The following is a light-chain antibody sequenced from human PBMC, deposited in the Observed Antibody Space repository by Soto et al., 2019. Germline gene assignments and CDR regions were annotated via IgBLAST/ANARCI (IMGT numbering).Light chain of an antibody. CDR2: ATS. J-gene: IGKJ4*01. Sequence: DIPMTQSPSSVSASVGDRVIITCRASQDLSRWLAWYQQKAGKAPQLLIYATSTLQSGVPSRFSVSGSGTEFTRTISSLQPEDFATYYCQQANSFPHTLGGGTRVEIK. CDR3: QQANSFPHT. V-gene: IGKV1-12*01. CDR1: QDLSRW.